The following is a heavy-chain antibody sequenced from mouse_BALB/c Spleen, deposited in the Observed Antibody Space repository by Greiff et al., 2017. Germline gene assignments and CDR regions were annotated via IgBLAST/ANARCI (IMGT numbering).Heavy chain of an antibody. CDR2: ISSGGSYT. Sequence: EVKLMESGGGLVKPGGSLKLSCAASGFTFSSYAMSWVRQTPEKRLEWVATISSGGSYTYYPDSVKGRFTISRDNAKNTLYLQMSSLRSEDTAMYYCARPGLRRYYFDYWGQGTTLTVSS. CDR1: GFTFSSYA. J-gene: IGHJ2*01. CDR3: ARPGLRRYYFDY. V-gene: IGHV5-9-3*01. D-gene: IGHD2-4*01.